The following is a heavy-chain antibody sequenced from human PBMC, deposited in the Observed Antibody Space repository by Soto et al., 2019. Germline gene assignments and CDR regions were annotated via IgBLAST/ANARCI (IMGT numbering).Heavy chain of an antibody. V-gene: IGHV3-30*18. CDR2: ISYDGSNK. J-gene: IGHJ4*02. CDR1: GLPFSSYG. Sequence: GGSLRLSCAASGLPFSSYGMHWVRRAQGKGLEWVAVISYDGSNKYYADSVKGRFTISRDNSKNTLYLQMNSLRAEDTAVYYCAKELWYCSAGSCYGDGSFEYWGQGTLVTVCS. D-gene: IGHD2-15*01. CDR3: AKELWYCSAGSCYGDGSFEY.